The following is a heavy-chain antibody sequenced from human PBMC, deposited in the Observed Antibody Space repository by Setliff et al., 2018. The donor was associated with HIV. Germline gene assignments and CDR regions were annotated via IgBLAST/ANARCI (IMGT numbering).Heavy chain of an antibody. CDR2: IKTDGGTT. J-gene: IGHJ5*02. CDR3: ASRIYYYDESRVLQEEGFVP. V-gene: IGHV3-48*01. CDR1: GFTFKTYS. D-gene: IGHD3-22*01. Sequence: GGSLRLSCVGSGFTFKTYSMNWVRQAPGKGLEWLSYIKTDGGTTYDADSVEGRLTISIDTSKNQFSLKLTSVTAADTAMYYCASRIYYYDESRVLQEEGFVPWGQGTLVTVSS.